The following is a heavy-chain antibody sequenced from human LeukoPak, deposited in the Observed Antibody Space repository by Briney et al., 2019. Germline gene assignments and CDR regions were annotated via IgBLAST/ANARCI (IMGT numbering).Heavy chain of an antibody. D-gene: IGHD2-2*01. CDR3: ARLRRGRCSSTSCYYYYGMDV. Sequence: SETLSLTCAVYGGSFSGYYWSWIRQPPGKGLEWIGEINHSGSTNYDPSLKSRVTISVDTSKNQFSLKLSSVTAADTAVYYCARLRRGRCSSTSCYYYYGMDVWGQGTTVTVSS. V-gene: IGHV4-34*01. CDR2: INHSGST. CDR1: GGSFSGYY. J-gene: IGHJ6*02.